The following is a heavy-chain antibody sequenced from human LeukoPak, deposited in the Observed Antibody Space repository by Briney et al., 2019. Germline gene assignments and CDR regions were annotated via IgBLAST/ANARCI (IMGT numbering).Heavy chain of an antibody. CDR3: AKDGEEYYYDSSGYYSDFYYFDY. D-gene: IGHD3-22*01. V-gene: IGHV3-23*01. CDR1: RFTFSNYA. J-gene: IGHJ4*02. Sequence: GGSPRLSCAASRFTFSNYAMTWVRQAPGKGLEWVSSISGSGGSTYYADSVKGRFTISRDNSKNTLYLQMNSLRAEDTAVYYCAKDGEEYYYDSSGYYSDFYYFDYWGQGTLVTVSS. CDR2: ISGSGGST.